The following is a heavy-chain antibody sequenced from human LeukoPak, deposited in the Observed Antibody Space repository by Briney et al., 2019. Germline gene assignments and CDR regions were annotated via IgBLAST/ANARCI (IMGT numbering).Heavy chain of an antibody. V-gene: IGHV1-2*02. D-gene: IGHD3-16*01. J-gene: IGHJ5*02. CDR3: ASSIWGTTGFWFDP. CDR2: INPNSGGT. Sequence: ASVKVSCKASGYTFTDYYMHWVRQAPGQGLEWMGWINPNSGGTNYAQNFQGRVTMTRDTSINTAYMEMSRLRSDDTAVYYCASSIWGTTGFWFDPWGQGTLVTVSS. CDR1: GYTFTDYY.